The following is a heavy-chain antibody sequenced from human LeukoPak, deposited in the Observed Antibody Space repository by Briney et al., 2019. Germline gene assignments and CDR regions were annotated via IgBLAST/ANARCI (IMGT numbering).Heavy chain of an antibody. D-gene: IGHD6-19*01. CDR1: GGSFSGYY. CDR3: AFRIAVAGYAFDI. Sequence: SETLSLTCAVYGGSFSGYYWSWIRQTPGKGLECIGEINHSGSTNYNPSLKSRVTISVDTSKNQFSLKLSSVTAADTAVYYCAFRIAVAGYAFDIWGQGTMVTVSS. CDR2: INHSGST. J-gene: IGHJ3*02. V-gene: IGHV4-34*01.